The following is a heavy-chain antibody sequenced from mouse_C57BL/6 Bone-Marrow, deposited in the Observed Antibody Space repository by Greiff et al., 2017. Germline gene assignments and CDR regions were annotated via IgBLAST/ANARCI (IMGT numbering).Heavy chain of an antibody. J-gene: IGHJ3*01. Sequence: VQLQQPGAELVRPGSSVKLSCKASGYTFTSYWMDWVKQRPGQGLEWIGNIYPSDSETHYNQKFKDKATLTVDKSSSTAYMQLSILTSEDSAVYYCASSNYVVPWFAYWGQGTLVTVSA. CDR3: ASSNYVVPWFAY. CDR1: GYTFTSYW. V-gene: IGHV1-61*01. D-gene: IGHD2-5*01. CDR2: IYPSDSET.